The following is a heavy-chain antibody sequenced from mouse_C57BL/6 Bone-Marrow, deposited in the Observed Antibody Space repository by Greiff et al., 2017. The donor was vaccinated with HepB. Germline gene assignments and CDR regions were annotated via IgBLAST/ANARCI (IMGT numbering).Heavy chain of an antibody. V-gene: IGHV1-53*01. CDR1: GYTFTSYR. CDR2: INPSNGGT. Sequence: VQLQQSGTELVKPGASVKLSCKASGYTFTSYRMHWVKQRPGQGLEWIGNINPSNGGTNYNEKFKSKATLTVDKSSSTAYMQLSSLTSEDSAVYYCAREELRESEWDYWGQGTSVTVSS. J-gene: IGHJ4*01. CDR3: AREELRESEWDY. D-gene: IGHD1-1*01.